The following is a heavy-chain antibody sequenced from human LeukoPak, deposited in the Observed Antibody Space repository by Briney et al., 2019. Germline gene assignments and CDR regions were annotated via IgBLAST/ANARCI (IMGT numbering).Heavy chain of an antibody. V-gene: IGHV1-2*02. CDR2: INPNSGGT. CDR1: GYTFTGYY. CDR3: ARVGATIGAKRWLQFIGY. J-gene: IGHJ4*02. Sequence: GASVKVSCKASGYTFTGYYMHWVRQAPGQGLEWMGWINPNSGGTNYAQKFQGRVTMTRDTSISTAYMELSRLRSDDTAVYYCARVGATIGAKRWLQFIGYWGQGTLVTVSS. D-gene: IGHD5-12*01.